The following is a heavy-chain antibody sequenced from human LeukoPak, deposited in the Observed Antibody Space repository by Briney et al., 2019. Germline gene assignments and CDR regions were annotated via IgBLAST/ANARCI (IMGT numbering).Heavy chain of an antibody. CDR2: ISSSGSSI. Sequence: GGSLRLSCAASGFTFSTYAMHWVRQAPGKGLEWVSYISSSGSSIYYADSVKGRFTISRDNAKNSLYLQMNSLRAEDTAVYYCARDGEFYYDSSSYWGQGSLVTVSS. D-gene: IGHD3-22*01. J-gene: IGHJ4*02. CDR3: ARDGEFYYDSSSY. V-gene: IGHV3-48*04. CDR1: GFTFSTYA.